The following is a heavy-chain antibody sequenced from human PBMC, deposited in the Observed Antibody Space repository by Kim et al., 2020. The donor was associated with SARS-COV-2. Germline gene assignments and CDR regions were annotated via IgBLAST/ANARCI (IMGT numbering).Heavy chain of an antibody. Sequence: YADCLKGRCTIARENSKNTLYLQMNSLRAEDTAVYYCARDGAMVRGVIIDFWGQGTLVTVSS. CDR3: ARDGAMVRGVIIDF. J-gene: IGHJ4*02. D-gene: IGHD3-10*01. V-gene: IGHV3-33*01.